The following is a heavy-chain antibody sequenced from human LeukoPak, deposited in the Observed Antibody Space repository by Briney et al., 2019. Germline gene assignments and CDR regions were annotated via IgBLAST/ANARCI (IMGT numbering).Heavy chain of an antibody. CDR2: IYYSGST. CDR1: GGSISSYY. Sequence: SETLSLTCTVSGGSISSYYWSWIRQPPGKGLEWIGYIYYSGSTNYNPSLKSRVTISVDTSKNQFSLKLSSVTAADTAVYYCAREREPDTAMARGAFDIWGQGTMVTVSS. V-gene: IGHV4-59*12. CDR3: AREREPDTAMARGAFDI. J-gene: IGHJ3*02. D-gene: IGHD5-18*01.